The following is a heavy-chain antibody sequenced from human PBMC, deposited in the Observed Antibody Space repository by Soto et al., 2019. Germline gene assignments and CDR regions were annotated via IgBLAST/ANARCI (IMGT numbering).Heavy chain of an antibody. V-gene: IGHV4-31*03. CDR1: GGSISSGGYY. D-gene: IGHD3-16*01. J-gene: IGHJ6*02. Sequence: QVQLQESGPGLVKPSQTLSLTCTVSGGSISSGGYYWSWIRQHPGKGLEWIGYIYYSGSTYYNPSHKGRVTISVEPSKNRFSLRLGSVTAADTAVYYCARDRCGGGDDGMDVWGQGTTVTVSS. CDR3: ARDRCGGGDDGMDV. CDR2: IYYSGST.